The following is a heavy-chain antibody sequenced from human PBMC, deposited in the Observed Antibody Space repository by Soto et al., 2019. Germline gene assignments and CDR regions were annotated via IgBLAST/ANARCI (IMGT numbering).Heavy chain of an antibody. CDR1: GFTFDDYA. J-gene: IGHJ4*02. D-gene: IGHD5-12*01. Sequence: GGSLRLSCAASGFTFDDYAMHWVRQAPGKGLEWVSGISWNSGSIGYADSVKGRFTISRDNAKNSLYLQMNSLRAEDTALYYCAKDIQWLQQPLFDYWGQGTLVTVSS. CDR2: ISWNSGSI. V-gene: IGHV3-9*01. CDR3: AKDIQWLQQPLFDY.